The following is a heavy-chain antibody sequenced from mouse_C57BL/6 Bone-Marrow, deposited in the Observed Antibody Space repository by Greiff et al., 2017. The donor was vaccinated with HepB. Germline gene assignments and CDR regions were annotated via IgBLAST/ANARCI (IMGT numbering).Heavy chain of an antibody. CDR1: GYTFTSYW. V-gene: IGHV1-7*01. CDR2: INPSSGYT. J-gene: IGHJ4*01. D-gene: IGHD2-2*01. Sequence: QVQLKESGAELAKPGASVKLSCKASGYTFTSYWMHWVKQRPGQGLEWIGYINPSSGYTKYNQKFKDKATMTADKSSSTAYMQLSSLTYEDSAVYYCASDALYYGYDNAIDYWGQGTSVTVSS. CDR3: ASDALYYGYDNAIDY.